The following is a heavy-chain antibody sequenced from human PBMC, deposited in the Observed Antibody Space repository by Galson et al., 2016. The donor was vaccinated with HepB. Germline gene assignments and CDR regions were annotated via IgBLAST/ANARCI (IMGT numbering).Heavy chain of an antibody. J-gene: IGHJ5*02. CDR1: GFTFTGYS. D-gene: IGHD2-2*01. CDR2: ISSSSTTI. Sequence: SLRLSCAASGFTFTGYSMNWVRQAPGKGLQWISYISSSSTTIYYADSVKGRSTISRENAENSVYLQMNSLRAEDTAVYFCARASWSEKSWFDPWGQGTLVTVSS. V-gene: IGHV3-48*01. CDR3: ARASWSEKSWFDP.